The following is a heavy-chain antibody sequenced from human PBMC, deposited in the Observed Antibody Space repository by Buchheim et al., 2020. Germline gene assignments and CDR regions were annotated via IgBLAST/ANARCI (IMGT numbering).Heavy chain of an antibody. CDR3: ARERGDFWSGYNYYYGMDV. Sequence: QVQLVQSGAEVKKPGASVKISCEASGYALTSYDMHLVRQAPGQGLEWVGRINTSGGNTNYAPNFQGRITVTRDTSTITVYMELRSLRAEDTAVYYCARERGDFWSGYNYYYGMDVWGQGTT. CDR1: GYALTSYD. V-gene: IGHV1-46*03. CDR2: INTSGGNT. J-gene: IGHJ6*02. D-gene: IGHD3-3*01.